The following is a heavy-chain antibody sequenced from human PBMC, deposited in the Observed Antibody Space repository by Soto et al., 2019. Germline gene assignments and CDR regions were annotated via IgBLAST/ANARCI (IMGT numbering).Heavy chain of an antibody. J-gene: IGHJ5*02. CDR3: ARVRKEIYWFDP. V-gene: IGHV4-30-2*01. CDR1: GGSISSGGYS. Sequence: SETLSLTCAVSGGSISSGGYSWSWLRQPPGKGLEWIGYIYHSGSTYYNPSLKSRVTISVDRAKNQFSLKLSSVTAADTAVYYCARVRKEIYWFDPWGQGTLVTVSS. CDR2: IYHSGST.